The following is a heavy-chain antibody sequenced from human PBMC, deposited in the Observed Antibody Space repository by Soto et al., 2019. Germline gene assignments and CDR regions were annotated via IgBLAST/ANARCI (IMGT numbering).Heavy chain of an antibody. CDR1: GFTFSSYW. J-gene: IGHJ4*02. Sequence: GGSLRLSCSASGFTFSSYWMHWVRHAPGKGLVWVSRINSDGSSRSXADSVKGRFTISRDNAKNTLYLQMTSLRAEDTAVYYCARVRGPVHFDYWGQGTLVTVSS. CDR2: INSDGSSR. CDR3: ARVRGPVHFDY. V-gene: IGHV3-74*01.